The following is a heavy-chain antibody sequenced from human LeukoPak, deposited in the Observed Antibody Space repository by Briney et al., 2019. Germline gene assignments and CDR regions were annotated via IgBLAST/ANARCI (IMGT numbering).Heavy chain of an antibody. D-gene: IGHD1-20*01. Sequence: PSETLSLTCTVSGGSITSLAFSWAWIRQPPGKGLEWIGTFLYSGSSSYNPSLKSRVTISGDTSKNHFSLSLTSVTAADTAVYYCARQDRSSNWNAATWFDPWGHGTLVTVSS. V-gene: IGHV4-39*01. CDR2: FLYSGSS. CDR3: ARQDRSSNWNAATWFDP. CDR1: GGSITSLAFS. J-gene: IGHJ5*02.